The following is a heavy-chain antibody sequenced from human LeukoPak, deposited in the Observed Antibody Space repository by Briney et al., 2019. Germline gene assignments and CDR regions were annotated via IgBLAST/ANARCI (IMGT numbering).Heavy chain of an antibody. CDR2: INSDGSNT. D-gene: IGHD3-3*01. Sequence: PGGTLRLSCAASGFTFSIYWMHWVRQAPGKGLVWVSRINSDGSNTNYADSVKGRFTISRDNAKYTLYLQMNSLRAEDTAVYYCARDEDWSGYYGAFDIWGQGTMVTVSS. CDR1: GFTFSIYW. J-gene: IGHJ3*02. CDR3: ARDEDWSGYYGAFDI. V-gene: IGHV3-74*01.